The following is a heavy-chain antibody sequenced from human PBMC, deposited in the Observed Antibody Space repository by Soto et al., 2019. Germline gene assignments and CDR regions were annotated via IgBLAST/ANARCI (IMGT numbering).Heavy chain of an antibody. J-gene: IGHJ4*02. CDR3: ARAYYYGSGRGYCDY. CDR2: ISGSGGGT. CDR1: GFTFGNYG. V-gene: IGHV3-23*01. D-gene: IGHD3-10*01. Sequence: EVQLLESGGGLVQPGGSLRLSCAASGFTFGNYGMSWVRQAPGKGLEWVSVISGSGGGTYYADSVKGRFTISRDNSKNPLSLQERSLTPEDTAVCYWARAYYYGSGRGYCDYLGQGTPVTGSS.